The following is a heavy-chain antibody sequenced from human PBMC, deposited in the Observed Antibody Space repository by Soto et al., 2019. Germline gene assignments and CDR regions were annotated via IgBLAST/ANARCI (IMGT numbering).Heavy chain of an antibody. Sequence: ASVKVSCKASGYTFTSYAMHWVRQAPGQRLEWMGWINAGNGNTKYSQKFQGRVTITRDTSASTAYMELTATDTAVYYCARLHCTSPGCVPLDPWGHGTLVTVSS. J-gene: IGHJ5*02. CDR1: GYTFTSYA. CDR2: INAGNGNT. CDR3: ARLHCTSPGCVPLDP. V-gene: IGHV1-3*01. D-gene: IGHD2-2*01.